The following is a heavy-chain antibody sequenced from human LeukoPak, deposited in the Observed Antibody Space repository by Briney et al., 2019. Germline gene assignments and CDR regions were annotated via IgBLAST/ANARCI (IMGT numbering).Heavy chain of an antibody. Sequence: PGGSLRLSCAASGFTFSSYNMSWVRQAPGKRLECVSYISRSSSSIYYADSMKGRFTISRDNAKNSVYLQMNSLSDEDTAVYRCARDYGDHGEYFDCWGQGTLVTVSS. D-gene: IGHD4-17*01. V-gene: IGHV3-48*02. CDR2: ISRSSSSI. CDR1: GFTFSSYN. J-gene: IGHJ4*02. CDR3: ARDYGDHGEYFDC.